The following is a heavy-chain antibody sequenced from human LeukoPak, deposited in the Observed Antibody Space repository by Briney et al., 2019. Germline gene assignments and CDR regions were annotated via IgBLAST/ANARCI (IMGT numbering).Heavy chain of an antibody. D-gene: IGHD2-15*01. CDR3: ARESQTRGTFDY. V-gene: IGHV3-7*05. CDR1: GFTFSNYW. J-gene: IGHJ4*02. CDR2: IKQDGSEK. Sequence: GSLRLSCAASGFTFSNYWRSWVRQAPGKGLEWVANIKQDGSEKYYVDSVKGRFTISRDNAKNSLYLQMNSLRAEDTALYYCARESQTRGTFDYWGQRTLVTVSS.